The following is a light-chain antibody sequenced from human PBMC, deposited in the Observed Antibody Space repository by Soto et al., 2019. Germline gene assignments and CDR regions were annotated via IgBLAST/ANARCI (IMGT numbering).Light chain of an antibody. CDR1: QSVNSN. CDR3: QEYNNWPPFT. V-gene: IGKV3-15*01. Sequence: EIVMTQSPATLSVSPGERATLSCRASQSVNSNLAWYQQKPGQAPRLLIYGDSTRATGIPARFSGSGSGTEFTLTISSLQYEDFAVYYCQEYNNWPPFTFGPGTKVDIK. CDR2: GDS. J-gene: IGKJ3*01.